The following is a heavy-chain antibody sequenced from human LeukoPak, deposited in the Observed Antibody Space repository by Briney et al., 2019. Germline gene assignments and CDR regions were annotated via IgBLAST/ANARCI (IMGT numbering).Heavy chain of an antibody. J-gene: IGHJ3*02. CDR2: ISSSSSYI. CDR3: AREDDYYDSSGYPTLXXXDI. V-gene: IGHV3-21*01. Sequence: PGGSLRLSCAASGFTFSSYSMNWVRQAPGKGLEWVSSISSSSSYIYYADSVKGRFTISRDNAKNSLYLQMNSLRAEDTAVYYCAREDDYYDSSGYPTLXXXDIWGQGTMVTVSS. D-gene: IGHD3-22*01. CDR1: GFTFSSYS.